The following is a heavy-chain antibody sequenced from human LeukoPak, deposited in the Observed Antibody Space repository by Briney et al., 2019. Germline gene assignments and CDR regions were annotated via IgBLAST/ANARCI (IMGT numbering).Heavy chain of an antibody. Sequence: PSQTLSLTCTVSGGSISSGGYYWSWIRQHPGKGLEWIGYIYYSGSTYYNPSLKSRVTISVDTSKNQFSLKLSSVTAADTAVYYCASTIFGVDHQIDPWGQGTLVTVSS. J-gene: IGHJ5*02. CDR3: ASTIFGVDHQIDP. D-gene: IGHD3-3*01. CDR2: IYYSGST. CDR1: GGSISSGGYY. V-gene: IGHV4-31*03.